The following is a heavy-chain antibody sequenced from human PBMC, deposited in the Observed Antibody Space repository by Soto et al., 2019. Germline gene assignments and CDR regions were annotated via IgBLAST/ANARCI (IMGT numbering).Heavy chain of an antibody. CDR1: GFTFTSSA. V-gene: IGHV1-58*02. CDR3: AAPDSRIAAADYYGMDV. D-gene: IGHD6-13*01. Sequence: QMQLVQSGPEVKKPGTSVKVSCKASGFTFTSSAMQWVRQARGQRLEWIGRIVVGSGNTNYAQKFQERVTITRDMSTSTAYMELSSLRSEDTAVYYCAAPDSRIAAADYYGMDVWGQGTTVTVSS. CDR2: IVVGSGNT. J-gene: IGHJ6*02.